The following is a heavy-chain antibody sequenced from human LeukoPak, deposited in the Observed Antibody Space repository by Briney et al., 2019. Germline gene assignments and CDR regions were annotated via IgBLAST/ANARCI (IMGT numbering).Heavy chain of an antibody. Sequence: GRSLRLSCAASGFTFSSYAMHWVRQAPGKGLEWVAVISYDGNNKYYADSVKGRFTIPRDNSKNTLYLQMNSLRAEDTAVYYCARDTAMDYYFDYWGRGTLVTVSS. CDR3: ARDTAMDYYFDY. V-gene: IGHV3-30-3*01. CDR2: ISYDGNNK. D-gene: IGHD5-18*01. CDR1: GFTFSSYA. J-gene: IGHJ4*02.